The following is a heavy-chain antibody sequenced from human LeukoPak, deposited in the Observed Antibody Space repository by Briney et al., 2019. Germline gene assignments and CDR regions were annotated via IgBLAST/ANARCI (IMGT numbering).Heavy chain of an antibody. CDR3: ARVGDGLNDAFDI. D-gene: IGHD5-24*01. J-gene: IGHJ3*02. CDR2: INPNSGGT. Sequence: ASVKVSCKASGYTFTGYCMHWVRQAPGQGLEWMGRINPNSGGTNYAQKFQGRVTMTRDTSISTAYMELSRLRSDDTAVYYCARVGDGLNDAFDIWGQGTMVTVSS. V-gene: IGHV1-2*06. CDR1: GYTFTGYC.